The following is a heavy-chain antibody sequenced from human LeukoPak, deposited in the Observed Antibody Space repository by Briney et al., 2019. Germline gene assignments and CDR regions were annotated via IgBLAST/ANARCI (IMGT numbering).Heavy chain of an antibody. J-gene: IGHJ6*02. Sequence: PSETPSLTCTVSGGSISSYYWSWIRQPPGKGLEWIGYIYYSGSTNYNPSLKSRVTISVDTSKNQFSLKLSSVTAADTAVYYCARDQSRYFDWLPSYYGMDVWGQGTTVTVSS. D-gene: IGHD3-9*01. CDR2: IYYSGST. CDR3: ARDQSRYFDWLPSYYGMDV. V-gene: IGHV4-59*01. CDR1: GGSISSYY.